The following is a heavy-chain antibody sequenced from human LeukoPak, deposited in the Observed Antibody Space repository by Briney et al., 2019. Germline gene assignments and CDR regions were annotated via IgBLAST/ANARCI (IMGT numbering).Heavy chain of an antibody. J-gene: IGHJ4*02. CDR2: ISSSGSTM. D-gene: IGHD1-14*01. V-gene: IGHV3-48*04. CDR1: GFTFSSYW. Sequence: PGGSLRLSCAASGFTFSSYWMNWVRQAPGKGLEWVSYISSSGSTMYYADSVKGRFTISRDNAKNSLYLQMNSLRAEDTAVYYCARRPDFDYWGQGTLVTVSS. CDR3: ARRPDFDY.